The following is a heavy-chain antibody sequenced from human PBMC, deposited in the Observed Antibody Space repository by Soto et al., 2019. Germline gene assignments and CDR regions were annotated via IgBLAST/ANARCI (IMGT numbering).Heavy chain of an antibody. CDR1: GYTFASYY. CDR2: INPSGGST. Sequence: GASVKVSCKASGYTFASYYMHWVRQAPGQGLEWMGIINPSGGSTSYAQKFQGRVTMTRDTSTSTVYMELSSLRSEDTAVYYCARCPYYDFWSGYYRAPFFDYWGQGTLVTVSS. CDR3: ARCPYYDFWSGYYRAPFFDY. J-gene: IGHJ4*02. D-gene: IGHD3-3*01. V-gene: IGHV1-46*01.